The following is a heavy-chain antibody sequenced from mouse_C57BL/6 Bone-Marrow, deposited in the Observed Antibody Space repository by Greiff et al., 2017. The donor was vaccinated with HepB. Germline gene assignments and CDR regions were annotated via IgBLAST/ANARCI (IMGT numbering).Heavy chain of an antibody. CDR1: GYTFTDHT. J-gene: IGHJ2*01. D-gene: IGHD1-1*01. CDR2: IYPRDGST. CDR3: ARTPLLLRYFDY. V-gene: IGHV1-78*01. Sequence: QVQLQQSDAELVKPGASVKISCKASGYTFTDHTIHWVKQRPEQGLEWIGYIYPRDGSTKYNEKFKGKATLTVDKSSSTAYMQLNSLTSEDSAVYFCARTPLLLRYFDYWGQGTTLTVSS.